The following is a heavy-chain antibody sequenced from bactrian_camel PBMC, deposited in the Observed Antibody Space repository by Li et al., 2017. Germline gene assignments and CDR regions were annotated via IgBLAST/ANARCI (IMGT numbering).Heavy chain of an antibody. CDR2: IVIRDGRT. Sequence: QVQLVESGGGSVQAGGSLRLSCTVAGYTSRSNCLGWFRRTDEQEREGLAAIVIRDGRTYIADSVKGRFRISRDSAGNTVTVYLQMNDLKPEDTGIYYCAVDRCGVATGWLDPRRYNYWGQGTQVTVS. CDR3: AVDRCGVATGWLDPRRYNY. D-gene: IGHD4*01. J-gene: IGHJ4*01. V-gene: IGHV3S1*01. CDR1: GYTSRSNC.